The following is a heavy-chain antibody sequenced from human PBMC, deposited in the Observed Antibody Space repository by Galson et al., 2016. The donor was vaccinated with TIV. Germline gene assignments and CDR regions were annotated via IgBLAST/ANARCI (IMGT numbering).Heavy chain of an antibody. CDR2: INWNGAST. J-gene: IGHJ4*02. D-gene: IGHD2-21*02. CDR1: GFTFDDYD. V-gene: IGHV3-20*01. CDR3: AREVTCGGACYYFDF. Sequence: LRLSCAASGFTFDDYDFSWVRQAPEKGLEWVSSINWNGASTGHADSVKGRFTISRDNAKNALYLQMNDLRVEDTAFDHCAREVTCGGACYYFDFWGQGTLVTVSS.